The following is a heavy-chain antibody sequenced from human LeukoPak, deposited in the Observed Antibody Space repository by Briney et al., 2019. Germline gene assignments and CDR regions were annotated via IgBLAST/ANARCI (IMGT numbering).Heavy chain of an antibody. V-gene: IGHV4-59*01. CDR2: IYYSGST. CDR3: ARGAAGYSYG. J-gene: IGHJ4*02. CDR1: GGSISSYY. Sequence: SETLSLTRTVSGGSISSYYWSWIRQPPGKGLEWIGHIYYSGSTNYNPSLKSRVTISIDTSKNQFSLRLSSVTAADTAVYYCARGAAGYSYGWGQGTLVTVSS. D-gene: IGHD5-18*01.